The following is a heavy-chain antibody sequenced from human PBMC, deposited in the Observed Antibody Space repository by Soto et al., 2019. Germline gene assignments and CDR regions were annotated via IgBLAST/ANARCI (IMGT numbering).Heavy chain of an antibody. CDR3: ARDLTIGGFFDP. Sequence: PSETRSRTWTVSGGSITSYYWTWIRQPPGKELEWIGYIYYTGRTNCNPSLKSRVTMSVDTSKNQFSLRLSSVTAADTAIYYCARDLTIGGFFDPWGRGTLVTVSS. J-gene: IGHJ5*02. CDR2: IYYTGRT. D-gene: IGHD3-10*01. V-gene: IGHV4-59*01. CDR1: GGSITSYY.